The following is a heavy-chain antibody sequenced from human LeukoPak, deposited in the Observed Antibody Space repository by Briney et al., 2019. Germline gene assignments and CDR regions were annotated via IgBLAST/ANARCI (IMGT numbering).Heavy chain of an antibody. CDR2: IYTSGT. V-gene: IGHV4-4*07. D-gene: IGHD3-22*01. Sequence: SETLSLTCTVSGDSINSYYWSWIRQPAGKGLEWIGRIYTSGTDYNPSFKSRVTTSVDTSKNQFSLKLSSVTAADTAVYYCARAGTDGYSHFDYWGQGTLVTVSS. CDR1: GDSINSYY. J-gene: IGHJ4*02. CDR3: ARAGTDGYSHFDY.